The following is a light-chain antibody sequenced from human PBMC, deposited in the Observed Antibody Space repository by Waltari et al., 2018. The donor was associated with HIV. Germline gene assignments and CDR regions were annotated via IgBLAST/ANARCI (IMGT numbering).Light chain of an antibody. CDR1: SLRFYS. Sequence: SSEPTQSPAVSVALGHTFMSTCQGDSLRFYSASWYQQNAGPAPVLVIYGRNNRPPGIPARFSRSRSGNTASLTITGAQAEDEADYYCNSRARSGYRYVVFGGGTKLTVL. CDR3: NSRARSGYRYVV. CDR2: GRN. V-gene: IGLV3-19*01. J-gene: IGLJ2*01.